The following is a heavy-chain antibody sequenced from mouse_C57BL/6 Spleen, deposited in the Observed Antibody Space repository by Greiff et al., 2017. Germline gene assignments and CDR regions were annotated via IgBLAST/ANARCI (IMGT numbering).Heavy chain of an antibody. Sequence: EVKLMESGGGLVKPGGSLKLSCAASGFTFSDYGMHWVRQAPEKGLEWVAYISSGSSTIYYADTVKGRFTISRDNAKNTLFLQMTSLRSEDTAMDYCARCYGDGSYYFDDWGQGTTLTVSS. V-gene: IGHV5-17*01. CDR1: GFTFSDYG. CDR2: ISSGSSTI. D-gene: IGHD2-3*01. CDR3: ARCYGDGSYYFDD. J-gene: IGHJ2*01.